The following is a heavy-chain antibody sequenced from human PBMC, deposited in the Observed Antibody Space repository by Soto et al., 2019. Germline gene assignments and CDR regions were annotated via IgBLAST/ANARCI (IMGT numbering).Heavy chain of an antibody. J-gene: IGHJ3*02. CDR3: AKEAPPYGDSPDGAFDI. CDR2: MSGSGGGT. Sequence: EGQLVESGGGLVQPGGSLRLSCAASGFTFSSYVMSWVRQAPGKGLEWVSSMSGSGGGTHYADSVRGRFTISRDNSKNTVYLQMNRLIAEDTAVYYCAKEAPPYGDSPDGAFDIWGQGTMVTVSS. D-gene: IGHD4-17*01. V-gene: IGHV3-23*04. CDR1: GFTFSSYV.